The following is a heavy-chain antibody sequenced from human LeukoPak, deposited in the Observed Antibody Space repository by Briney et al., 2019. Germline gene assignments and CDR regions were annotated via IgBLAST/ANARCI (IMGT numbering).Heavy chain of an antibody. CDR3: ARGGYNGHDPYYFDS. CDR1: GFTVITTY. Sequence: GGSLSLSCSASGFTVITTYMSWLRQAPGKGLVCVSVIYTGGNTYYADSVKGRFTISRHNSENKIYLQMDSLRPEDTAVYYCARGGYNGHDPYYFDSWGQGSLVTVSS. J-gene: IGHJ4*02. D-gene: IGHD5-12*01. V-gene: IGHV3-53*04. CDR2: IYTGGNT.